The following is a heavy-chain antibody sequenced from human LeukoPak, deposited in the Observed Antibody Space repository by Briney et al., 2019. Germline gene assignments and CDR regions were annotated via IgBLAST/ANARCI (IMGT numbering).Heavy chain of an antibody. CDR1: GFTFTTYG. CDR3: ARSRGATFSYYYDSSGPYY. CDR2: IWYDGSNK. J-gene: IGHJ4*02. D-gene: IGHD3-22*01. Sequence: GRSLRLSCAASGFTFTTYGMHWVRQAPGKGLEWVAVIWYDGSNKYYADSVKGRFTISRDNSKNTLYLQMNSLRAEDTAVYYCARSRGATFSYYYDSSGPYYWGQGTLVTVSS. V-gene: IGHV3-33*01.